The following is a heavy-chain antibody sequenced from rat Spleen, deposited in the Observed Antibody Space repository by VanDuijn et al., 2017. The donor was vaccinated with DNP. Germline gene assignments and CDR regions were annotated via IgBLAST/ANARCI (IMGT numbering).Heavy chain of an antibody. CDR3: VRWYNSGYYFDY. D-gene: IGHD4-3*01. V-gene: IGHV5-22*01. CDR1: GFIFSDYY. CDR2: SSYDGGST. J-gene: IGHJ2*01. Sequence: EVQLVESGGGLVQPGRSLKLSCAASGFIFSDYYMAWVRQAPTKGLEWVAYSSYDGGSTYNGDSVKGRFTIFRDNAKSTLYLQMNSLRSEDMATYYCVRWYNSGYYFDYWGQGVMVTVSS.